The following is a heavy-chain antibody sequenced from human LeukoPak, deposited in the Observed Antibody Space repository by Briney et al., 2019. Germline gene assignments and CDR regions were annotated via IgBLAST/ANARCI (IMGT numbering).Heavy chain of an antibody. CDR2: IYSGGST. CDR3: ARASIAASGYYFDY. D-gene: IGHD6-6*01. Sequence: PRGSLRLSCAASGFTVSTNYMTWVRQAPGKGLEWVSVIYSGGSTFYADSVKGRFTISRDNSKNTLYLQMNSLRAEDTAVYYCARASIAASGYYFDYWGQGTLVTVSS. CDR1: GFTVSTNY. V-gene: IGHV3-66*02. J-gene: IGHJ4*02.